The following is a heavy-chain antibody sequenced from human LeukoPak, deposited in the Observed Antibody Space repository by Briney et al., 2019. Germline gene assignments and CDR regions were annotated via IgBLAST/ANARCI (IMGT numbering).Heavy chain of an antibody. Sequence: ASVKVSCKGSVYTFTSYYMHWVRQAPGQGLEWMGLISAYNGNTNYAQKLQGRVTMTTDTSTSTAYMELRSLRSDDTAVYYCARDYDFWSGYYTGIRMVYFDYWGQGTLVTVSS. CDR3: ARDYDFWSGYYTGIRMVYFDY. V-gene: IGHV1-18*04. J-gene: IGHJ4*02. CDR1: VYTFTSYY. D-gene: IGHD3-3*01. CDR2: ISAYNGNT.